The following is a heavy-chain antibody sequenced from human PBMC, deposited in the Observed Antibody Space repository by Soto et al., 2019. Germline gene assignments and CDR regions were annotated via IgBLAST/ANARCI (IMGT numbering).Heavy chain of an antibody. CDR3: ARGTGHIAAAGNYWFDP. CDR2: INAGNGNT. CDR1: GYTFTNYA. J-gene: IGHJ5*02. D-gene: IGHD6-13*01. Sequence: QVQLVQSGAEEKKPGASVKVSCKASGYTFTNYAIHWVRQAPGQRLEWMGWINAGNGNTKYSQNFQDRVTITRDTSASTAYMEVSSLRSEDTAVYYCARGTGHIAAAGNYWFDPWGQGTLVSVSS. V-gene: IGHV1-3*05.